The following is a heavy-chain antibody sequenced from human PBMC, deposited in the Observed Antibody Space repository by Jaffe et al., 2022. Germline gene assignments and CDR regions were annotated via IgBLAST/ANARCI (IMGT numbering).Heavy chain of an antibody. CDR1: GFTFSSYW. CDR2: IKQDESVK. CDR3: ARGPGAAEGPYYFDS. V-gene: IGHV3-7*01. D-gene: IGHD6-13*01. J-gene: IGHJ4*02. Sequence: EVQLVESGGGLVQPGGSLRLSCAASGFTFSSYWMSWVRQAPGKGLEWVAHIKQDESVKKYVDSVKGRFTVSRDNAKNSLYLQMNSLRADDTAVYYCARGPGAAEGPYYFDSWGQGTLVTVSS.